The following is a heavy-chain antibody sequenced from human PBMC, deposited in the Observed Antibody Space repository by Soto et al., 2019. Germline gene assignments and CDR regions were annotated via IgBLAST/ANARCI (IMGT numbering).Heavy chain of an antibody. CDR3: AKDRESYYYDSSGYSGFDY. D-gene: IGHD3-22*01. V-gene: IGHV3-23*01. CDR1: GFTFSSYA. Sequence: EVQLLESGGGLVQPGGSLRLSCAASGFTFSSYAMSWVRQAPGKGLEGVSAISGSGGSTYYADSVKGRFTISRDNSMNTLYLQMNSLRAEDTAVYYCAKDRESYYYDSSGYSGFDYWGQGTLVTVSS. CDR2: ISGSGGST. J-gene: IGHJ4*02.